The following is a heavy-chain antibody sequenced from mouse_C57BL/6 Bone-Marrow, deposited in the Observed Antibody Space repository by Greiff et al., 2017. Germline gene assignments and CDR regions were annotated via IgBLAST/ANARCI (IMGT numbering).Heavy chain of an antibody. D-gene: IGHD1-1*01. CDR3: ARVITTVVATADV. CDR2: ISSGGSYT. J-gene: IGHJ1*03. CDR1: GFTFSSYG. Sequence: VQLKESGGDLVKPGGSLKLSCAASGFTFSSYGMSWVRQTPDKRLEWVATISSGGSYTYYPDSVQGRFTISRDNAKNTLYLHMSSLTSEDTEIYYCARVITTVVATADVWGTGTTVTVSS. V-gene: IGHV5-6*01.